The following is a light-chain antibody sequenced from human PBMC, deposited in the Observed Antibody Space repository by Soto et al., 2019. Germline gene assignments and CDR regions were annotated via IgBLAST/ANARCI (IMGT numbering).Light chain of an antibody. CDR2: GAS. J-gene: IGKJ2*01. Sequence: EIVMTQSPGTLSVSPGERATLSCRASQSVGSNLAWYQQKPGQAPRLLIYGASTRAAGIPARFSGSGSGTEFTLTISSLQSEDFAVYYCQQYKNWPLYTFGQGTKLEIK. CDR1: QSVGSN. V-gene: IGKV3-15*01. CDR3: QQYKNWPLYT.